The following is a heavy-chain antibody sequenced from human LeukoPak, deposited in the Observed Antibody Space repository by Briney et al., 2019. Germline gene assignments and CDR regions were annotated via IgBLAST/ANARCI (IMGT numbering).Heavy chain of an antibody. CDR1: GFTFSSYA. Sequence: PGGSLRLSCAASGFTFSSYAMHWDRQAPGKGLEWVAVISYDGSNKYYADSVKGRFTISRDNSKNTLYLQMNSLRAEDTAVYYCARDSRDGYKPDYWGQGTLVTVSS. CDR3: ARDSRDGYKPDY. J-gene: IGHJ4*02. CDR2: ISYDGSNK. D-gene: IGHD5-12*01. V-gene: IGHV3-30-3*01.